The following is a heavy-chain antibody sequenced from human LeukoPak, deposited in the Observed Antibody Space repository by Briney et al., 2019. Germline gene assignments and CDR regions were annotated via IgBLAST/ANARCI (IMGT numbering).Heavy chain of an antibody. CDR3: ARGPRRDYYYYGMDV. J-gene: IGHJ6*02. CDR2: IYTSGST. Sequence: SETLSLTCTVSGGSISSGSYYWSWIRQPAGKGLEWIGRIYTSGSTNYNPSLKSRVTISVDTSKNQFSLKLSSVTAADTAVYYCARGPRRDYYYYGMDVWGQGTTVTVFS. V-gene: IGHV4-61*02. CDR1: GGSISSGSYY.